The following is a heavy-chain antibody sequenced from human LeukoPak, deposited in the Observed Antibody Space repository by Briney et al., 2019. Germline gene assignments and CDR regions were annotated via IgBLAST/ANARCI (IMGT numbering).Heavy chain of an antibody. D-gene: IGHD5/OR15-5a*01. CDR2: INPHSGAT. V-gene: IGHV1-2*02. CDR1: GYGFSYVY. J-gene: IGHJ5*02. Sequence: ASVTVSFKASGYGFSYVYFNWVRQAPGQGLEWMGWINPHSGATNYAQRFQGRVSMDASFDTAYMELSRLTSDDTAVYYCATSSSVTHTRDPWGQGTLVTVSS. CDR3: ATSSSVTHTRDP.